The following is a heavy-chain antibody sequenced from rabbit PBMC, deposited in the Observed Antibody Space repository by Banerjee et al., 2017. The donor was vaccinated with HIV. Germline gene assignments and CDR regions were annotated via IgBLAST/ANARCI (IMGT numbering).Heavy chain of an antibody. CDR2: IYTGSGVS. J-gene: IGHJ4*01. CDR3: ARDLAGVIGWNFNL. V-gene: IGHV1S45*01. CDR1: GFDLSSYH. D-gene: IGHD4-1*01. Sequence: QEQLEESGGGLVKPEGSLKLSCTASGFDLSSYHMCWVRQAPGKGLEWIGCIYTGSGVSYYANWAKGRFTISKTSWTTVTLQMTSLTAADTATYFCARDLAGVIGWNFNLWGPGTLVTVS.